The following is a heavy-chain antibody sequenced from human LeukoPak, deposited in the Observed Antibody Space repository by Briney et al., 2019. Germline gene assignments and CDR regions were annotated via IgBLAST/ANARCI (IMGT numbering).Heavy chain of an antibody. CDR1: GYTFTSYY. CDR2: INPNSGGT. CDR3: ARVFRYCSGGSCYSGPLGY. Sequence: ASVKVSCKASGYTFTSYYMHWVRQAPGQGLEWMGWINPNSGGTNYAQKFQGRVTMTRDTSISTAYMELSRLRSDDTAVYYCARVFRYCSGGSCYSGPLGYWGQGTLVTVSS. J-gene: IGHJ4*02. D-gene: IGHD2-15*01. V-gene: IGHV1-2*02.